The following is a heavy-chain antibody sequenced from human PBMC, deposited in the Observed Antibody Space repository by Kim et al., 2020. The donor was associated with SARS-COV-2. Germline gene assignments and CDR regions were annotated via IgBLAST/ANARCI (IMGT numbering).Heavy chain of an antibody. V-gene: IGHV4-59*01. D-gene: IGHD5-18*01. CDR3: ARGQLWRDY. Sequence: SETLSLTCTVSGGSISSYYWSWIRQPPGKGLEWIGYIYYSGSTNYNPSLKSRVTISVDTSKNQFSLKLSSVTAADTAVYYCARGQLWRDYWGQGTLVTVSS. J-gene: IGHJ4*02. CDR1: GGSISSYY. CDR2: IYYSGST.